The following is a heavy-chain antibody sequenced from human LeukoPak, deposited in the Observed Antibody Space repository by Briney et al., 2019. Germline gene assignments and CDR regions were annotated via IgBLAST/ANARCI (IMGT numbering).Heavy chain of an antibody. CDR2: IYHSGST. J-gene: IGHJ4*02. Sequence: SETLSLTCNVSGYSITSGYYWGWIRQPPGKGLEWIGTIYHSGSTYYNPSLKSRVTISVDTSKNQFSLKLTSVTGADTAAYYCARVPLLYYNFWSGDYSHHYFDYWGQGTLVTVSS. CDR3: ARVPLLYYNFWSGDYSHHYFDY. V-gene: IGHV4-38-2*02. CDR1: GYSITSGYY. D-gene: IGHD3-3*01.